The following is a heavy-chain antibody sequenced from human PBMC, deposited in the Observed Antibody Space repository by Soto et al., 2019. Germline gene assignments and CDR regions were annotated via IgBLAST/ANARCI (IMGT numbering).Heavy chain of an antibody. CDR1: GGTFSSYA. V-gene: IGHV1-69*13. CDR2: IIPIFGTA. CDR3: ARSLNYYDSSGYLVPFDY. Sequence: GASVKVSCKASGGTFSSYAISWVRQAPGQGLEWMGGIIPIFGTANYAQKFQGRVTITADESTSTAYMELSSLRSEDTAVYYCARSLNYYDSSGYLVPFDYWGQGTLVTVSS. J-gene: IGHJ4*02. D-gene: IGHD3-22*01.